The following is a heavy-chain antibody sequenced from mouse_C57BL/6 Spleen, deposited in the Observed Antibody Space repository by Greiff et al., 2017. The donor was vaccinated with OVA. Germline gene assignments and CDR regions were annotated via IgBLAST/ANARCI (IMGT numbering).Heavy chain of an antibody. CDR3: ARYYSNFWYFDV. CDR1: GYTFTSYW. Sequence: QVQLQQPGAELVKPGASVKLSCKASGYTFTSYWMQWVKQRPGQGLEWIGEIDHSDSYTNYNQKFKGKATLTLYTSSSTAYMQLSSLTSYDSAVYYCARYYSNFWYFDVWVTGTTVTVSS. V-gene: IGHV1-50*01. J-gene: IGHJ1*03. D-gene: IGHD2-5*01. CDR2: IDHSDSYT.